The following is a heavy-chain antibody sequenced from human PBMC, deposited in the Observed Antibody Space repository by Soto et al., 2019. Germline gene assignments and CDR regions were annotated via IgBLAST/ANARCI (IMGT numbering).Heavy chain of an antibody. Sequence: QVQLVESGGGVVQPGRSLRLSCAASGFTFSVFGMHWVRQAPGKGLEWVAVITNDGNSEHYADSVKGRFTISRDNSKNTFYLQMNSLSVEDTAVYYCAKTITTIGVSATGRGALLDNWGQGILVSVCS. V-gene: IGHV3-30*18. CDR1: GFTFSVFG. CDR2: ITNDGNSE. D-gene: IGHD3-3*01. CDR3: AKTITTIGVSATGRGALLDN. J-gene: IGHJ4*02.